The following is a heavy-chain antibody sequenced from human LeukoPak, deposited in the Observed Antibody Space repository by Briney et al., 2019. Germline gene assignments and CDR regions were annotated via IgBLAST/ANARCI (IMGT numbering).Heavy chain of an antibody. D-gene: IGHD5-18*01. CDR1: GYTFTDSY. CDR2: INPNSGGT. V-gene: IGHV1-2*02. J-gene: IGHJ4*02. Sequence: ASVRVSCKPSGYTFTDSYIHWMRQAPGQGLEWLGWINPNSGGTNYAQKFQGRVTMTRDTSISTAYMELSRLRSDDTAVYFCARSRGYGYGYNPDCWGQGTLVTVSS. CDR3: ARSRGYGYGYNPDC.